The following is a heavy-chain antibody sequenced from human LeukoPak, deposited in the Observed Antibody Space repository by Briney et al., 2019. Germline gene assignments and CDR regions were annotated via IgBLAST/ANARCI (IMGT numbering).Heavy chain of an antibody. CDR3: AKDLGNYYDSSGFARPGDYYYYYMDV. CDR2: ISGSGGST. Sequence: GGSLRLSCAASGFTFSSYAMSWVRQAPGKGLEWVSAISGSGGSTYYADSVKGRFTISRDNSKNTLYLQMNSLRAEDTAGYYCAKDLGNYYDSSGFARPGDYYYYYMDVWGKGTTVTVSS. J-gene: IGHJ6*03. V-gene: IGHV3-23*01. CDR1: GFTFSSYA. D-gene: IGHD3-22*01.